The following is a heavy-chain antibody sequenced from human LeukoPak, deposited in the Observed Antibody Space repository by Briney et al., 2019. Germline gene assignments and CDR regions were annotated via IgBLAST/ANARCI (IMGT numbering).Heavy chain of an antibody. CDR1: GFTFSSYA. CDR2: ISYDGSNK. D-gene: IGHD3-22*01. V-gene: IGHV3-30-3*01. J-gene: IGHJ4*02. CDR3: AKDFFYDSSGHSYYFDY. Sequence: GGSLRLSCAASGFTFSSYAMHWVRQAPGKGLEWVAVISYDGSNKYYADSVKGRFTISRDNSKNTLYLQMNSLRAEDTAVYYCAKDFFYDSSGHSYYFDYWGQGTLVTVSS.